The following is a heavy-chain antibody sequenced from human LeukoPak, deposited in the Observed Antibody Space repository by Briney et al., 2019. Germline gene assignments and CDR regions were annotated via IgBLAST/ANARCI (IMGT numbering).Heavy chain of an antibody. D-gene: IGHD3-22*01. CDR1: GFTFSSYA. V-gene: IGHV3-23*01. CDR3: AKDLHDSSGYYYR. CDR2: INGSGVST. J-gene: IGHJ4*02. Sequence: GGSLRLSCAASGFTFSSYAMSWVRQAPGKGLEWVSAINGSGVSTYYADSVKGRFTISRANSKNTLYLQMNSLRAEDTAVYYCAKDLHDSSGYYYRWGQGTLVTVSS.